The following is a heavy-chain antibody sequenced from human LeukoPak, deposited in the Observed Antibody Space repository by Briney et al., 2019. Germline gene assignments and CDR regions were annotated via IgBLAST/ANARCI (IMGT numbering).Heavy chain of an antibody. V-gene: IGHV3-7*01. CDR1: GFTFSNYW. Sequence: GGSLRLSCAVSGFTFSNYWMSWVRQAPGKGLEWVAHIKQDESEKYYVDSVEGRFTISRDNAKNSLYLQMNSLRAEDTAIYYCARDEIVGASKFDYWGQGTLVTVSS. CDR2: IKQDESEK. J-gene: IGHJ4*02. D-gene: IGHD1-26*01. CDR3: ARDEIVGASKFDY.